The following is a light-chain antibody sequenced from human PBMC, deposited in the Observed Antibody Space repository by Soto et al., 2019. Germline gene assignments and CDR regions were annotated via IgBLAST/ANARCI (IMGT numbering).Light chain of an antibody. J-gene: IGLJ1*01. CDR3: SSYTSTSTLDV. CDR1: SSDIGGYNY. CDR2: DVS. V-gene: IGLV2-14*03. Sequence: QSVLTQPASVSGSPGQSITISCTGTSSDIGGYNYVSWYQQLPGKVPKLIIDDVSNRPSGVSDRFSGSKSGNAASLTISGLPAEDEADYYCSSYTSTSTLDVFGTGTKVTVL.